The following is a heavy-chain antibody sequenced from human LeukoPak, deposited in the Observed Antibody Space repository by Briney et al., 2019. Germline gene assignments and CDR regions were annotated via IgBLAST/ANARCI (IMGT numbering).Heavy chain of an antibody. CDR2: INSDGSST. Sequence: GGSLRLSCAAAGFTFSTHWMHWVRQAPGKGLVWVSRINSDGSSTRYADSVKGRFTISRDNANNTLYLQMSSLRAEDTAVYYCARSPRFSIGATGTFDYWGQGALVTVSS. CDR1: GFTFSTHW. CDR3: ARSPRFSIGATGTFDY. D-gene: IGHD6-13*01. J-gene: IGHJ4*02. V-gene: IGHV3-74*01.